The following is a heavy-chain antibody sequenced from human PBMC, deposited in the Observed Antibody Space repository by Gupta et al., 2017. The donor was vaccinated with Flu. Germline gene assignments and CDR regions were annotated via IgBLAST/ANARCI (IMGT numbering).Heavy chain of an antibody. D-gene: IGHD2-21*02. V-gene: IGHV4-34*01. Sequence: GSLSGYYWSWVRQPPGKGLEWVGEINQSGTTHYNPSLKGRVTMSVDSSKTQLYLKLTSVTAADTAVDYCARLLPSMNMVTAWGQGTLVTVSS. CDR3: ARLLPSMNMVTA. J-gene: IGHJ5*02. CDR1: GSLSGYY. CDR2: INQSGTT.